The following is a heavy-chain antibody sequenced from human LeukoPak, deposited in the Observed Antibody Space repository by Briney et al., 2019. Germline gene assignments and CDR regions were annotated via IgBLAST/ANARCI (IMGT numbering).Heavy chain of an antibody. CDR2: IIPILGIA. V-gene: IGHV1-69*04. J-gene: IGHJ6*02. Sequence: SVKVSCEASGGTFSNYSMSRVRQAPGQGLEWMGRIIPILGIANYAQKFQGRVTITADKSTSTAYMELSSLRSEDTAVYYCARVYNAWYDFYYGMDCRRQGATVTVSS. CDR1: GGTFSNYS. CDR3: ARVYNAWYDFYYGMDC. D-gene: IGHD3-10*01.